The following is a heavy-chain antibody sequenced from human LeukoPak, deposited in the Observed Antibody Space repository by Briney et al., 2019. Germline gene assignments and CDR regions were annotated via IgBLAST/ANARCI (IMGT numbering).Heavy chain of an antibody. V-gene: IGHV4-39*01. CDR3: ARAEDTAMVYYFDY. CDR2: IYYSGST. Sequence: SETLSLTCTVSGGSISSSSYYCVGIRQPPRKGLEWIGSIYYSGSTYYNPSLKSRVTISVDTSMNQFSLKLSSVTDADTAVYYCARAEDTAMVYYFDYWGQGTLVTVSS. CDR1: GGSISSSSYY. D-gene: IGHD5-18*01. J-gene: IGHJ4*02.